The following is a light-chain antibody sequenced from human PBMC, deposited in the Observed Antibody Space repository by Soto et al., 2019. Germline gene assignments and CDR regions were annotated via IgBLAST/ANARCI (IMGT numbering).Light chain of an antibody. J-gene: IGKJ1*01. V-gene: IGKV3-15*01. Sequence: IVMTQSPATLSVSPGERVTISCRASQSVTNTLAWYQHKPGQAPRLLVYGASTKATDMPGRFSGRGSGTEFTLTINNLQSEDFAVYYCQQYRNWPRTFGQGTKVDIK. CDR1: QSVTNT. CDR2: GAS. CDR3: QQYRNWPRT.